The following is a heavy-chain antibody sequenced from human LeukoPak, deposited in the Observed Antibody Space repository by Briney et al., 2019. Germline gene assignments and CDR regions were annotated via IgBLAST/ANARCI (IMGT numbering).Heavy chain of an antibody. Sequence: ASVKVSCKASGYTFTSYGISWVRQAPGQGLERMGWISAYNGNTNYAQKLQGRVTMTTDTSTSTAYMELRSLRSDDTAVYYCARDGLSSSWRGNWFDPWGQGTLVTVSS. D-gene: IGHD6-13*01. CDR1: GYTFTSYG. CDR2: ISAYNGNT. CDR3: ARDGLSSSWRGNWFDP. V-gene: IGHV1-18*01. J-gene: IGHJ5*02.